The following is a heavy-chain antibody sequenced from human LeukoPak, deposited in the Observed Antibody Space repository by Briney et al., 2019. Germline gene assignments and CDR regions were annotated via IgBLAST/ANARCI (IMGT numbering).Heavy chain of an antibody. V-gene: IGHV4-34*01. CDR2: INHSGST. CDR1: GGSFSGYY. Sequence: PSETLSLTCAVYGGSFSGYYWSWIRQPPGKGLEWIGEINHSGSTNYNPSLKSRVTISVDTSKNQFSLKLSSVTAADTAVYYCARGRPRYSSSSLGYWGQGTLVTVSS. CDR3: ARGRPRYSSSSLGY. J-gene: IGHJ4*02. D-gene: IGHD6-13*01.